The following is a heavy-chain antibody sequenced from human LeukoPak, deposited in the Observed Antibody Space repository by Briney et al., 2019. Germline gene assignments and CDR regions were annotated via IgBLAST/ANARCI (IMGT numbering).Heavy chain of an antibody. V-gene: IGHV4-30-2*01. CDR3: ARHCGGDCFFDY. Sequence: PSQTLSLTCAVSGGSISSGGYSWSWIRQPPGKGLEWIGYIYHSGSTYYNPSLKSRVTISVGRSKNQFSLKLSSVTAADTAVYYCARHCGGDCFFDYWGQGTLVTVSS. D-gene: IGHD2-21*02. CDR2: IYHSGST. CDR1: GGSISSGGYS. J-gene: IGHJ4*02.